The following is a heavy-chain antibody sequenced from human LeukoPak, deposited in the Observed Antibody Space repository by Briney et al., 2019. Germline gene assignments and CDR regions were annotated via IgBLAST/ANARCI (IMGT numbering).Heavy chain of an antibody. V-gene: IGHV3-30*01. J-gene: IGHJ5*02. CDR1: GFTFSSYA. CDR3: ARDREQQLARWWFDP. Sequence: GRSLRLSCAASGFTFSSYAMHWVRQAPGKGLEWVAVISYDGSNKYYADSVKGRFTISRDNSKNTPYLQMDSLRAEDTAVYYCARDREQQLARWWFDPWGQGTLVTVSS. D-gene: IGHD6-13*01. CDR2: ISYDGSNK.